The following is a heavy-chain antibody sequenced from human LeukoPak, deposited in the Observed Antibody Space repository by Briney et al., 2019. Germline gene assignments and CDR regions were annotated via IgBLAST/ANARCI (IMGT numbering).Heavy chain of an antibody. CDR2: IYYSGST. CDR3: AREREGYHYGMDV. CDR1: GGSISSYY. J-gene: IGHJ6*02. Sequence: SETLSLTCTVSGGSISSYYWSWIRQPPGKGLEWSGYIYYSGSTNYNPSLNSRVTISVDTSKNQFSLKLSSVTAADTAVYYCAREREGYHYGMDVWGQGTTVTVSS. V-gene: IGHV4-59*01. D-gene: IGHD2-2*01.